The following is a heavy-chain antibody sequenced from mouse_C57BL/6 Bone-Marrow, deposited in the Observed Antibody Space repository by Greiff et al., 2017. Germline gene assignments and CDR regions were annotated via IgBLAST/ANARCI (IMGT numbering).Heavy chain of an antibody. J-gene: IGHJ4*01. CDR1: GYTFTSYW. CDR2: INPSNGGT. D-gene: IGHD1-1*01. Sequence: QVQLKQPGTELVKPGASVKLSCKASGYTFTSYWMPWVQQRPGQGLAWIGNINPSNGGTNYNEKFKSQATLTVDKSSSTAYMQLSSLKSEDSAVYYCARDYDGSSYPYYAMDYWGQGTSVTVSS. CDR3: ARDYDGSSYPYYAMDY. V-gene: IGHV1-53*01.